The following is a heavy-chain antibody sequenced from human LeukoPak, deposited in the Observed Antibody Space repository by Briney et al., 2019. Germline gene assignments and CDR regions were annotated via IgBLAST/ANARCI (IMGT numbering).Heavy chain of an antibody. CDR3: ARGELQYSSGRYAVRVLDY. D-gene: IGHD6-19*01. J-gene: IGHJ4*02. V-gene: IGHV4-34*01. Sequence: PSETLSLTCAVYGGSFSGYYWSWIRQPPGKGLEWNGEINHSGSTNYNPSLKSRVIISVDTSKNQFSLKVTSVTAADTAVYYCARGELQYSSGRYAVRVLDYWGQGTLVTVSS. CDR1: GGSFSGYY. CDR2: INHSGST.